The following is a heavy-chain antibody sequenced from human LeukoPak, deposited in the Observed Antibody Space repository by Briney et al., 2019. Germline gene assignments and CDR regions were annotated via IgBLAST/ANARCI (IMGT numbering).Heavy chain of an antibody. V-gene: IGHV1-2*02. D-gene: IGHD6-6*01. CDR3: ARRIAGRPNWFDP. CDR2: INPNSGGT. Sequence: ASVKVSCKASGYTFTGYYMHWVRQAPGQGLEWMGWINPNSGGTNYAQKFQGRVTMTRDTSISTAYMELSRLRSDDTAVYYCARRIAGRPNWFDPWGQGTLVTVSS. J-gene: IGHJ5*02. CDR1: GYTFTGYY.